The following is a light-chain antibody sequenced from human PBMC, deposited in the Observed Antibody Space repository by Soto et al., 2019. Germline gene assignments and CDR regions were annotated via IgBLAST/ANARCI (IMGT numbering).Light chain of an antibody. CDR1: RSNIGNNY. J-gene: IGLJ3*02. CDR3: VAWDCSLSDRV. V-gene: IGLV1-51*01. CDR2: DND. Sequence: QSVLTQPPSVSAAPGQKVTVYCSGSRSNIGNNYVSWYQHLPGTAPKLLIYDNDKRPSGILDRFSASKSGTSATLGITGLQTGDVADYDCVAWDCSLSDRVFGGGTKLTVL.